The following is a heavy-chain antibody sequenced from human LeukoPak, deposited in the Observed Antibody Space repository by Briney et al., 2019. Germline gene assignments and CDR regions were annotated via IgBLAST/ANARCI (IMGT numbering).Heavy chain of an antibody. CDR2: IYYSGST. J-gene: IGHJ6*03. CDR1: GGSISSSSYY. CDR3: ARSATDGYNRYYYYYMDV. D-gene: IGHD5-24*01. V-gene: IGHV4-39*07. Sequence: PSETLSLTCTVSGGSISSSSYYWGWIRQPPGKGLEWIGSIYYSGSTNYNPSLKSRVTISVDTSKNQFSLKLSSVTAADTAVYYCARSATDGYNRYYYYYMDVWGKGTTVTISS.